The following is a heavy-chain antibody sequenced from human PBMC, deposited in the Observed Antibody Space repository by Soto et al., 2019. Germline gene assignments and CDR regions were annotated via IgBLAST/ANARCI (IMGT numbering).Heavy chain of an antibody. V-gene: IGHV2-5*02. CDR1: GFSLTTSGVG. CDR3: AHRILRTVFGLVTTTAIYFDF. J-gene: IGHJ4*02. D-gene: IGHD3-3*01. Sequence: HITLNESGPTVVKPAETLTLTCTFSGFSLTTSGVGVGWIRQSPGKAPEWLALIYWDDDKRYSASLKSRLTITKDTSKNQVVLTMASVDPADTATYYCAHRILRTVFGLVTTTAIYFDFWGQGTPVVVSS. CDR2: IYWDDDK.